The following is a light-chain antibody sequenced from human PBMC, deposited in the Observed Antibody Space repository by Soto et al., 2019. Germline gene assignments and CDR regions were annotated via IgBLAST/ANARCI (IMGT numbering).Light chain of an antibody. CDR3: QHYNYWPYT. CDR2: DAS. V-gene: IGKV3-15*01. CDR1: QTIDNT. J-gene: IGKJ2*01. Sequence: EIVMTQSPATLSLSPGERATLSCRASQTIDNTLAWYQRKPGQAPRPLIYDASTRATCLPARFSGSGSATDITLTISSLQSEGFAVYYCQHYNYWPYTFGQGTKVDIK.